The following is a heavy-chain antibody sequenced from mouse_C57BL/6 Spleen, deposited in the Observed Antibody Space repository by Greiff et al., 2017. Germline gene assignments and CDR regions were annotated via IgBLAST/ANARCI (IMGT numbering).Heavy chain of an antibody. V-gene: IGHV5-6*01. J-gene: IGHJ2*01. CDR3: ARHFYGNYYFDY. Sequence: EVKVVESGGDLVKPGGSLKLSCAASGFTFSSYGMSWVRQTPDKRLEWVATISSGGSYTYYPDSVKGRFTISRDNAKNTLYLQMSSLKSEDTAMYYCARHFYGNYYFDYWGQGTTLTVSS. CDR2: ISSGGSYT. CDR1: GFTFSSYG. D-gene: IGHD2-1*01.